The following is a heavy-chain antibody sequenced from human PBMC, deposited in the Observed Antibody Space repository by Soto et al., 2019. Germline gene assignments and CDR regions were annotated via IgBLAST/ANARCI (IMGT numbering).Heavy chain of an antibody. CDR3: AKDRSGWHYFDY. Sequence: SGFTFSSYAMSWVRQAPGKGLEWVSTISNSDDSTYYADSVKGRFTISRDNSKNTLYLQMNSLRAEDTAVYSCAKDRSGWHYFDYWGQGTLVTVSS. CDR1: GFTFSSYA. CDR2: ISNSDDST. D-gene: IGHD6-19*01. J-gene: IGHJ4*02. V-gene: IGHV3-23*01.